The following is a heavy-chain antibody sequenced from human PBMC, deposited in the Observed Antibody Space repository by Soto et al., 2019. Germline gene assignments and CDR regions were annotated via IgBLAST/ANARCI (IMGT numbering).Heavy chain of an antibody. CDR1: GFSPSTSGVG. D-gene: IGHD6-13*01. Sequence: PTRVNTIQRLTLTCTFSGFSPSTSGVGVGWLRQPPGKALEWLALIYWDDDKRYSPSLKRRLTIPKETSKNQVVLTMTNMDPVDTATDVGAHTGTGAARMSEYYDTHVWCQGT. J-gene: IGHJ6*02. CDR2: IYWDDDK. CDR3: AHTGTGAARMSEYYDTHV. V-gene: IGHV2-5*02.